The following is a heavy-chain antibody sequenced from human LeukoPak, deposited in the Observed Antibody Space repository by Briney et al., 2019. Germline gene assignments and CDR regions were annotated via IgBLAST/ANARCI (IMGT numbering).Heavy chain of an antibody. CDR2: INHSGST. V-gene: IGHV4-34*01. D-gene: IGHD3-10*01. CDR1: GGSFSGYY. CDR3: ARSTMVQVYYYYYYMDV. J-gene: IGHJ6*03. Sequence: SETLSLTGAVYGGSFSGYYWSWIRQPPGKGLEWIGEINHSGSTNYNPSLKSRVTISVDTSKDQFSLKLSSVTAADTAVYYCARSTMVQVYYYYYYMDVWGKGTTVTVSS.